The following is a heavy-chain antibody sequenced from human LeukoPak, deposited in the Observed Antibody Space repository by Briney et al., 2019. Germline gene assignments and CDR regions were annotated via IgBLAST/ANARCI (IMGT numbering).Heavy chain of an antibody. D-gene: IGHD4-11*01. CDR2: IIPIFGTA. V-gene: IGHV1-69*05. CDR3: ARELAYSNYVEY. CDR1: GGTFSSYA. J-gene: IGHJ4*02. Sequence: SVKVSCKASGGTFSSYAISWVRQAPGQGLEWMGRIIPIFGTANYAQKFQGRVTITTDESTSTAYMELSSLRSEDTAVYYCARELAYSNYVEYWGQGTLVTVSS.